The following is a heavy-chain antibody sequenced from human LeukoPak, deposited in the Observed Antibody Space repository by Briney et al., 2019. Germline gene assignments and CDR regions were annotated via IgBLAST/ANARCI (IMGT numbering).Heavy chain of an antibody. Sequence: ASVTVSCKASGGTFTSYAISWVRQAPGQGLEWLGWISAYNGNTNYAQKLQGRVTMTTDTSTSTAYMELRSLRSDDTAVYYCARGPGIAAAGPLDYWGQGTLVTVSS. J-gene: IGHJ4*02. V-gene: IGHV1-18*01. CDR3: ARGPGIAAAGPLDY. CDR2: ISAYNGNT. CDR1: GGTFTSYA. D-gene: IGHD6-13*01.